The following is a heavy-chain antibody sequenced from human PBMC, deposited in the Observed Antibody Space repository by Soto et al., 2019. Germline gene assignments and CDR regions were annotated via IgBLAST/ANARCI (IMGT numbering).Heavy chain of an antibody. CDR3: ARPYTYYYYYGMDV. Sequence: SETLSLTCTVSGGSISSSSYYWGWIRQPPGKGLEWIGSIYYSGSTYYNPSLKSRVTISVDTSKNQFSLKLSSVTAADTAVYYCARPYTYYYYYGMDVWGQGTTVTVSS. CDR2: IYYSGST. V-gene: IGHV4-39*01. D-gene: IGHD2-2*02. CDR1: GGSISSSSYY. J-gene: IGHJ6*02.